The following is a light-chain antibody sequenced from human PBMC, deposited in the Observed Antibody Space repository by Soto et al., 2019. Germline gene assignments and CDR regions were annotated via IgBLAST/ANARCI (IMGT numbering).Light chain of an antibody. Sequence: QSALTQPPSASGSPGQSVTISCTGTKNDIGVYDFVSWYQHHPGKAPRLIIYEVVQRPSGVPDRFSGSKSGNTASLTASGLQAADEADYFCKSYAGSNNYVFGSGTKVTVL. CDR3: KSYAGSNNYV. V-gene: IGLV2-8*01. CDR1: KNDIGVYDF. CDR2: EVV. J-gene: IGLJ1*01.